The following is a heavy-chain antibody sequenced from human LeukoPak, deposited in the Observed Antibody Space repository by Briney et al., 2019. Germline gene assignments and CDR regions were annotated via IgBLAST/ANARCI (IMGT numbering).Heavy chain of an antibody. CDR1: GFTFSDYY. CDR3: ARDRLRIFGVVTYMFDY. CDR2: ISSSGSTI. Sequence: GGSLRLSCAASGFTFSDYYMSWIRQAPGKGLEWVSFISSSGSTIYYADSVKGRFTISRDNAKNSLYLQMNSLRAEDTAVYYCARDRLRIFGVVTYMFDYWGQGTLVTISS. V-gene: IGHV3-11*01. J-gene: IGHJ4*02. D-gene: IGHD3-3*01.